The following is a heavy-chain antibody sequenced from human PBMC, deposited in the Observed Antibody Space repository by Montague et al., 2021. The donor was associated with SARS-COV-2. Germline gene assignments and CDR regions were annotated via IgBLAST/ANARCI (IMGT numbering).Heavy chain of an antibody. Sequence: SDSLSLTCAVHGTSFSGYYWNWIRQHPGKGLEWIGEINHGGSTKYCPSLKSRLTISADTSKNQFSLKLTSVAAADTAVYYCARLRDGVVPSPILGVGPYYSYYYMDVWGRGTTVTVS. J-gene: IGHJ6*03. CDR2: INHGGST. V-gene: IGHV4-34*01. CDR1: GTSFSGYY. CDR3: ARLRDGVVPSPILGVGPYYSYYYMDV. D-gene: IGHD3-10*01.